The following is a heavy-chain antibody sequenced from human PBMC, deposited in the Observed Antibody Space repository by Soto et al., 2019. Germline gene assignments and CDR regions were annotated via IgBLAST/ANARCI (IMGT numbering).Heavy chain of an antibody. Sequence: QVQLQESGPRLVKPSQTLSLTCSVSGASIRSGRYYWSWIRQSPGRGLEWIGYIYYTGTTHYNPAVMCRVTILLDNSKDQFSLTLTSVTAADTAIDYCATGLLDYGTNGVDSCGQGTQVTVSS. CDR3: ATGLLDYGTNGVDS. V-gene: IGHV4-30-4*01. CDR2: IYYTGTT. CDR1: GASIRSGRYY. J-gene: IGHJ5*01. D-gene: IGHD3-16*01.